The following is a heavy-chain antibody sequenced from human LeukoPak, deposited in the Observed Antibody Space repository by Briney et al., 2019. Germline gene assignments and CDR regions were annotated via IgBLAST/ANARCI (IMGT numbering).Heavy chain of an antibody. J-gene: IGHJ4*02. D-gene: IGHD6-6*01. CDR3: ARSAVSIAVWLYYFDY. CDR1: GFTFSSYA. CDR2: ISYDGSNK. Sequence: GGSLRLSCAASGFTFSSYAMHWVRQAPGKGLEWVAVISYDGSNKYYADSVKGRFTISRDNSKNTLYLQMNSLRAEDTAVYYCARSAVSIAVWLYYFDYWGQGTLVTVSS. V-gene: IGHV3-30-3*01.